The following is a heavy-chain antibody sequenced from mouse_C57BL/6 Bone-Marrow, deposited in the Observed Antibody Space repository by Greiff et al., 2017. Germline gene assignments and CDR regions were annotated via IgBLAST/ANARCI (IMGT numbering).Heavy chain of an antibody. J-gene: IGHJ1*03. D-gene: IGHD2-5*01. CDR1: GYTFTSYW. Sequence: QVQLQQPGAELVKPVASVKMSCKASGYTFTSYWIPWVKQRPGQGLEWIGDIYPGSGSTNYNEKFKSKATLTVDTSSSTAYMQLSSLTSEDSAVYYCARPYSSNYCYFDVWGTGTTVTVSS. V-gene: IGHV1-55*01. CDR3: ARPYSSNYCYFDV. CDR2: IYPGSGST.